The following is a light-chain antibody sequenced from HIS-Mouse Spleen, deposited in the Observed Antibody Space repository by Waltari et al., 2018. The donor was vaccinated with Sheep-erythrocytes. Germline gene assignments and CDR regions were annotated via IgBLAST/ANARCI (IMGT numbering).Light chain of an antibody. CDR1: KSVSSSY. CDR2: GAS. Sequence: TQSPGTLSLSPGERATLSCRARKSVSSSYLAWYQQKPGQAPRLLIYGASSRATGIPDRFSGSGSGTDFTLTISRLEPEDFAVYYCQQYGSSPLFTFGLGTKVDIK. J-gene: IGKJ3*01. V-gene: IGKV3-20*01. CDR3: QQYGSSPLFT.